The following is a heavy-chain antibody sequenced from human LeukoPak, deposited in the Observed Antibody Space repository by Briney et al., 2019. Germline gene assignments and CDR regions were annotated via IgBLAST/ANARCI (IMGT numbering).Heavy chain of an antibody. CDR2: INHSGST. J-gene: IGHJ5*02. CDR3: ARVTGSTTYSSSWTNWFDP. Sequence: KPSETLSLTCAVYGGSFSGYYWSWIRQPPGKGLEWIGVINHSGSTNYNPSLKSRVTISVDTSKNQFSLKLSSVTAADTAVYYCARVTGSTTYSSSWTNWFDPWGQGTLVTVSS. D-gene: IGHD6-13*01. CDR1: GGSFSGYY. V-gene: IGHV4-34*01.